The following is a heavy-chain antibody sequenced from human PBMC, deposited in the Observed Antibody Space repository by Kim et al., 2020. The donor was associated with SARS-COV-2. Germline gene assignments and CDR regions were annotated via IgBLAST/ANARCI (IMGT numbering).Heavy chain of an antibody. V-gene: IGHV4-31*03. CDR3: ARDFRGYSSEYYYDSSGFDY. D-gene: IGHD3-22*01. CDR2: IYYSGST. CDR1: GGSISSGGYY. J-gene: IGHJ4*02. Sequence: SETLSLTCTVSGGSISSGGYYWSWIRQHPGKGLEWIGYIYYSGSTYYNPSLKSRVTISVDTSKNQFSLKLSSVTAADTAVYYCARDFRGYSSEYYYDSSGFDYWGQGTLVTVSS.